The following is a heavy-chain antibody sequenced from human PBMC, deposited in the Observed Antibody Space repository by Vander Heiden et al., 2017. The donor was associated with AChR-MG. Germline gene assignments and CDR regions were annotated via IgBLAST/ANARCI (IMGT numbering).Heavy chain of an antibody. CDR1: GFHFSSYS. CDR3: ARVGLRRAARPEEFDY. V-gene: IGHV3-21*01. J-gene: IGHJ4*02. Sequence: EVQLVEPGGGLVKPGGSLRLSCAASGFHFSSYSMTWVRQAPGKGLELVSSISRSSSYIYYADSVKGRFTISRDNAKNSLYLQMNSLRAEDTAVYYCARVGLRRAARPEEFDYWGQGTLVTVSS. D-gene: IGHD6-6*01. CDR2: ISRSSSYI.